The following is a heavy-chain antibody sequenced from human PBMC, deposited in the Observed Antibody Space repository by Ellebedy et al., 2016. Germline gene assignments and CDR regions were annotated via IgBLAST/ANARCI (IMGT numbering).Heavy chain of an antibody. CDR3: ARDANEAFDL. CDR2: IRPDGVST. Sequence: ASVKVSCXASGYILTSYFMHWVRQAPGQGLEWMGIIRPDGVSTVYAEKFQGRVTMTRDTSTGTFYMELSSLRSEDTALYYCARDANEAFDLWGQGTLVTVSS. D-gene: IGHD1-1*01. J-gene: IGHJ4*02. CDR1: GYILTSYF. V-gene: IGHV1-46*01.